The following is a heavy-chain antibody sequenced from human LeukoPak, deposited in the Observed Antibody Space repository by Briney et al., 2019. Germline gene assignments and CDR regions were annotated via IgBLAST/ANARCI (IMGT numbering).Heavy chain of an antibody. CDR1: GDSFSYFY. CDR2: IYNSGST. Sequence: SETLSLTCTVSGDSFSYFYWSWIRQPPGRGLEWIGYIYNSGSTNYNPSLKSRVTISVDKSKNQFSLKLSSVTAADTAVYYCASIKENNWNYAYYFDYWGQGTLVTVSS. V-gene: IGHV4-59*12. CDR3: ASIKENNWNYAYYFDY. J-gene: IGHJ4*02. D-gene: IGHD1-7*01.